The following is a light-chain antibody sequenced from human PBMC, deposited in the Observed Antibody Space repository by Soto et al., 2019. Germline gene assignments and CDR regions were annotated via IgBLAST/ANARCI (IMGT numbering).Light chain of an antibody. J-gene: IGKJ1*01. V-gene: IGKV1-39*01. CDR2: GAS. CDR1: QFINNY. CDR3: QQSFGTPWT. Sequence: DIQMTQSPSSLSASVGDRVTITCRASQFINNYLNWYQQKSGRAPKLLIYGASTLQSGVPSRFSASGSGTDFTLTMTDLQPDDFGSFFCQQSFGTPWTFGRGTKVEV.